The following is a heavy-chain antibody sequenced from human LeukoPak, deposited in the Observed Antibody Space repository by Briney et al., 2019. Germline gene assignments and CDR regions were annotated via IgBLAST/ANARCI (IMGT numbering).Heavy chain of an antibody. CDR3: ARDLGMTYWQQLVIGGSNWFDP. CDR2: IYTSGST. V-gene: IGHV4-61*02. Sequence: SQTLSLTCTVSGGSISSGSYYWSWIRQPAGKGLEWIGRIYTSGSTNYNPSLKSRVTMSVDTSKNQFSLKLSSVTAADTAVYYCARDLGMTYWQQLVIGGSNWFDPWGQGTLVTVSS. CDR1: GGSISSGSYY. J-gene: IGHJ5*02. D-gene: IGHD6-13*01.